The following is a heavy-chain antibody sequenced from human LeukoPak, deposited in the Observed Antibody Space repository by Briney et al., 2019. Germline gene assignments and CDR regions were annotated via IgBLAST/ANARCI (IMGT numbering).Heavy chain of an antibody. CDR1: GVSFSGYY. V-gene: IGHV4-34*01. Sequence: PSETLSLTCAVYGVSFSGYYWSWIRQSPGKGLEWIGETYHSGSTNYNSSLKSRVTISLDTSKNQFSLKLSSVTAADTAVYYCARGRRIVVVLGATRTHRDYYMDVWGKGTTVTVSS. J-gene: IGHJ6*03. CDR3: ARGRRIVVVLGATRTHRDYYMDV. D-gene: IGHD2-15*01. CDR2: TYHSGST.